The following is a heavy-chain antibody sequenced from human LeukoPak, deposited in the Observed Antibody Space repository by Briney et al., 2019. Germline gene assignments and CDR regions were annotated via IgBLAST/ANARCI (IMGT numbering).Heavy chain of an antibody. V-gene: IGHV3-23*01. CDR3: AKVRPSDYYDSSGYPGY. Sequence: GRSLRLSCAASGFTFSSYTMSWLRQAPGKGLEWVSAISGSGGSTYYADSVKGRSTISRDNSKNTLYLQMNSLRAEDTAVYYCAKVRPSDYYDSSGYPGYWGQGTLVTVSS. CDR2: ISGSGGST. CDR1: GFTFSSYT. D-gene: IGHD3-22*01. J-gene: IGHJ4*02.